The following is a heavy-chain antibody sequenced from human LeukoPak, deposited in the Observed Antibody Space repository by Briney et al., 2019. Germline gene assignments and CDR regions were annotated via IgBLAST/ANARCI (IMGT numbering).Heavy chain of an antibody. J-gene: IGHJ4*02. CDR1: GFTFSTYS. V-gene: IGHV3-21*04. Sequence: GESLRLSCAASGFTFSTYSMNWLRLAPGKGLEWVSSISPDSNYKYYVDSVKGRFTISRDNAKSSLYLQMNSLRAEDTAVYYCARFSPRAMGSYLDFWGQGTLVTVSS. D-gene: IGHD3-10*01. CDR3: ARFSPRAMGSYLDF. CDR2: ISPDSNYK.